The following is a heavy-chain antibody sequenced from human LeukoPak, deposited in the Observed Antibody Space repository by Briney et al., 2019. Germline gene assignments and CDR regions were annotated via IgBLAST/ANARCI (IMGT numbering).Heavy chain of an antibody. J-gene: IGHJ4*02. V-gene: IGHV1-2*02. CDR2: INPNSGVT. Sequence: ASVKVSFKASGYTFTGYYLHWVRQAPGQGLEWMGWINPNSGVTNYAQKFQGRVTMTRDTSISTAYMDLSRLRSDDTAVYYCARGIAAAGTFDYWGQGSLVTVSS. CDR3: ARGIAAAGTFDY. CDR1: GYTFTGYY. D-gene: IGHD6-13*01.